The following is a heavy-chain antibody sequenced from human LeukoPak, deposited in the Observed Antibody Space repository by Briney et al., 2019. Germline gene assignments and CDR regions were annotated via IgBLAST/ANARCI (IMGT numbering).Heavy chain of an antibody. J-gene: IGHJ4*02. V-gene: IGHV3-7*03. CDR1: GFTLTNYW. CDR3: ARGDFDC. Sequence: GGSLRLSCAASGFTLTNYWMSWVRQAPGKGLEWVANVKQDGSGEYYVDSVKGRFTISRDSAKNSLYLQMNSPRAEDTAVYYCARGDFDCWGQGTLVTVSS. CDR2: VKQDGSGE.